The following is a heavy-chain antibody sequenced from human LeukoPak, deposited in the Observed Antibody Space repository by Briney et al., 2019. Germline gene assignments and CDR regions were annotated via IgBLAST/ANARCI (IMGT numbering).Heavy chain of an antibody. V-gene: IGHV3-23*01. CDR2: ISDSGDST. D-gene: IGHD7-27*01. J-gene: IGHJ6*03. CDR1: GFIFSTYA. CDR3: AKAWGIGYYMHV. Sequence: GGSLRLSCAASGFIFSTYAMSWVRQAPGKGLEWVSGISDSGDSTYYSDSVKGRFTISRDNSKNTLFLQMNSLRVEDTAIYYGAKAWGIGYYMHVWGKGTTVTVSS.